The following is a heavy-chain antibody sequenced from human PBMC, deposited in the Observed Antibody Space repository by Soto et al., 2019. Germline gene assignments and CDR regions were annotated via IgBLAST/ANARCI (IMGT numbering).Heavy chain of an antibody. CDR1: GGSISSYY. D-gene: IGHD3-10*01. J-gene: IGHJ5*02. V-gene: IGHV4-59*01. CDR2: IYYSGST. Sequence: PSETLSLTCTVSGGSISSYYWSWIRQPPGKGLEWIGYIYYSGSTNYNPSLKSRVTISVDTSKNQFSLKLSSVTAADTAVYYCARDYYGSGSYYTPNNWFDPWGQGTLVTVSS. CDR3: ARDYYGSGSYYTPNNWFDP.